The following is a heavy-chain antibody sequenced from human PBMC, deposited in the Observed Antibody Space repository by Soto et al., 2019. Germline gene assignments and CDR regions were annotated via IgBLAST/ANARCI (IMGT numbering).Heavy chain of an antibody. J-gene: IGHJ4*02. Sequence: GGSLRLSCAASGFTFSSYGMHWVRQAPGKGLEWVAVIWYDGSNKYYADSVKGRFTISRDNSKNTLYLQMNSLRAEDTAVYYCARDPPWESIGYCISTSCPPHFDYWGQGTLVTVSS. CDR3: ARDPPWESIGYCISTSCPPHFDY. V-gene: IGHV3-33*01. CDR1: GFTFSSYG. CDR2: IWYDGSNK. D-gene: IGHD2-2*01.